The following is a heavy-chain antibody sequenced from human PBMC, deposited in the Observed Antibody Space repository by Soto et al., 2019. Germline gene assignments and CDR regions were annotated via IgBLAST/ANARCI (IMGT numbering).Heavy chain of an antibody. D-gene: IGHD6-19*01. CDR3: AKDLGIAVAGTFDGMDV. CDR2: ISYDGSNK. V-gene: IGHV3-30*18. J-gene: IGHJ6*02. CDR1: GFTFSSYG. Sequence: GSLRLSCAASGFTFSSYGMHWVRQAPGKGLEWVAVISYDGSNKYYADSVKGRFTISRDNSKNTLYLQMNSLRAEDTAVYYCAKDLGIAVAGTFDGMDVWGQGTTVTVSS.